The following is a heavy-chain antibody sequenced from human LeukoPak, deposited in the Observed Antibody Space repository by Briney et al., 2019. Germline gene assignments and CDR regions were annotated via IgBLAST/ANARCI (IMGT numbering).Heavy chain of an antibody. CDR1: GFTFSSYA. CDR3: ARDREVSYFDY. V-gene: IGHV3-30-3*01. D-gene: IGHD3-16*02. J-gene: IGHJ4*02. CDR2: ISYDGSNK. Sequence: GGSLRLSCAASGFTFSSYAMHWVRQAPGKGLEWVAVISYDGSNKYYADSVKGRFTISRDNSKNTLYLQMNSLRAEDTAVYYCARDREVSYFDYWGQGTLVTVSS.